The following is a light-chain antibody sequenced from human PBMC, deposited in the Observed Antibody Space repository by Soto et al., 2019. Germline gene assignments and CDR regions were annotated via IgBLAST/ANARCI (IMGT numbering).Light chain of an antibody. CDR1: SSNIGSNT. V-gene: IGLV1-44*01. J-gene: IGLJ1*01. CDR2: SND. Sequence: QSVLTQPPSASGTPGQRVTMSCSGSSSNIGSNTVNWYQQLPGTAPKLLIYSNDERPSGVPDRFSGSKSGNTASLTVSGLQAEDEADYYCTSHAGSNNYVFGTGTKVTVL. CDR3: TSHAGSNNYV.